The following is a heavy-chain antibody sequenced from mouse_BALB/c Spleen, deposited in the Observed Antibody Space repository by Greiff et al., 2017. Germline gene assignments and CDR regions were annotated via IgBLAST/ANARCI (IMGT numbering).Heavy chain of an antibody. Sequence: DVKLVESGGGLVKPGGSLKLSCAASGFTFSSYTMSWVRQTPEKRLEWVATISSGGGNTYYPDSVKGRFTISRDNAKNKLYLQMSSLRSEDTALYYCARYPLDYYGRSRGPFDYWGQGTTRTVAS. CDR2: ISSGGGNT. J-gene: IGHJ2*01. V-gene: IGHV5-9*03. CDR1: GFTFSSYT. D-gene: IGHD1-1*01. CDR3: ARYPLDYYGRSRGPFDY.